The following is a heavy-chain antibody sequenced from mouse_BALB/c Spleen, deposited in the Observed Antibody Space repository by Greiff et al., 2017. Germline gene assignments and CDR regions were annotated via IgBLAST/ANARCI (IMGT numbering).Heavy chain of an antibody. CDR2: INSNGGST. D-gene: IGHD1-1*01. J-gene: IGHJ3*01. CDR1: GFTFSSYG. V-gene: IGHV5-6-3*01. CDR3: ARDGDYYGSSFPY. Sequence: EVQLQESGGGLVQPGGSLKLSCAASGFTFSSYGMSWVRQTPDKRLELVATINSNGGSTYYPDSVKGRFTISRDNAKNTLYLQMSSLKSEDTAMYYCARDGDYYGSSFPYWGQGTLVTVSA.